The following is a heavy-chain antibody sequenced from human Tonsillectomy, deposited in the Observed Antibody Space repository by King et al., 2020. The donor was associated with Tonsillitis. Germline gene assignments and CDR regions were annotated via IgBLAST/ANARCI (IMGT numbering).Heavy chain of an antibody. J-gene: IGHJ3*02. V-gene: IGHV2-5*01. D-gene: IGHD3-3*01. CDR2: IYWNDDK. Sequence: TLKESGPTLVKPTQTLTLTCTFSGFSLSTSGVGVGWIRQPPGKALEWLALIYWNDDKRYSPSLKSRLTITKDTSKNQVVLTMTNMDHVDTATYYCAHRCITIFGVVGPDAFDIWGQGTMVTVSS. CDR3: AHRCITIFGVVGPDAFDI. CDR1: GFSLSTSGVG.